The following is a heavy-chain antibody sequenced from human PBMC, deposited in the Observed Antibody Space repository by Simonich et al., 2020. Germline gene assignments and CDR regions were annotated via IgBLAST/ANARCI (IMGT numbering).Heavy chain of an antibody. D-gene: IGHD5-12*01. CDR2: ISSSSSTI. J-gene: IGHJ3*02. V-gene: IGHV3-48*01. Sequence: EVQLVESGGGLVQPVGSLRLSCAASGFTFSSYSMNWVRQAPGKGLEWVSYISSSSSTIYYADSVKCRFTISRDNAKNSLYLQMNSLRAEDTAVYYCARDSSYYAFDIWGQGTMVTVSS. CDR1: GFTFSSYS. CDR3: ARDSSYYAFDI.